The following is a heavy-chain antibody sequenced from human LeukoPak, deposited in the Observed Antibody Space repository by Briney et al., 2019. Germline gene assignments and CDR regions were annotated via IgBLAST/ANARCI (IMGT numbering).Heavy chain of an antibody. CDR1: GGTFSSYA. CDR2: IIPIFGTA. CDR3: ARSVVPAAIPNYYYMDV. J-gene: IGHJ6*03. D-gene: IGHD2-2*02. Sequence: SVKVSCKASGGTFSSYAISWVRQAPGQGLEWMGGIIPIFGTANYAQKFQGRVTITTDESTSTAYMELSSLRSEDTAVYYCARSVVPAAIPNYYYMDVWGKGTTVIVSS. V-gene: IGHV1-69*05.